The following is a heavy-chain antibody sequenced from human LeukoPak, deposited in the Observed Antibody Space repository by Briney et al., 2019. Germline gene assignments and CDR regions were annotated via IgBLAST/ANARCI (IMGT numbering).Heavy chain of an antibody. Sequence: PGRSLKLSCAASGFTVSDNYMSWVRQAPGKGLEWVSVIYSGGKTYYADSVKGRLTISRENSKNTLYLQMNSLRAEDTAVYYCARLLREYCSSTSCNRIYFDYWGQGILVTVSS. CDR3: ARLLREYCSSTSCNRIYFDY. CDR2: IYSGGKT. CDR1: GFTVSDNY. D-gene: IGHD2-2*01. J-gene: IGHJ4*02. V-gene: IGHV3-66*01.